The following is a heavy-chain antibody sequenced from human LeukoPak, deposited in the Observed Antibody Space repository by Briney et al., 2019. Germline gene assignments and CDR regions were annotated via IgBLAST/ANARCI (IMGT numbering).Heavy chain of an antibody. V-gene: IGHV3-48*03. CDR1: GFTFSSYE. CDR2: ISSSGGTI. CDR3: ARRTRADY. D-gene: IGHD2-2*01. Sequence: WGSLRLSCAASGFTFSSYEMNWVRQAPGKGLEWVSYISSSGGTIYYTDSVKGRFTISRDNAKNSLYLQMNSLRAEDTAVYYCARRTRADYWGQGTLVTVSS. J-gene: IGHJ4*02.